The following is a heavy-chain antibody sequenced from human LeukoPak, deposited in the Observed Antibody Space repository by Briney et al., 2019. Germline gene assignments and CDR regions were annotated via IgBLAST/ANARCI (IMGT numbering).Heavy chain of an antibody. J-gene: IGHJ3*02. V-gene: IGHV4-38-2*02. D-gene: IGHD1-26*01. CDR2: MYHSGTT. Sequence: PSETLSLTCSVSGYSISTGYFWGWLRQPPGKGLEWIATMYHSGTTNYNPSLKSRVTISADPSQNQFTLRLNSGTAADTAVYYCAISGSLGLLFSRVFDIWGQGTMVTVSS. CDR1: GYSISTGYF. CDR3: AISGSLGLLFSRVFDI.